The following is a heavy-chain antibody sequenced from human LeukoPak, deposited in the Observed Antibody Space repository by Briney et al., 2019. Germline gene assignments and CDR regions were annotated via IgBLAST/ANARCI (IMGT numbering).Heavy chain of an antibody. CDR3: ASTRYFDWLSQI. D-gene: IGHD3-9*01. V-gene: IGHV1-2*02. CDR1: GYTFTSYY. Sequence: ASVKVSCKASGYTFTSYYMHWVRQAPGQGLEWMGWINPNSSGTNYAQKFQGRVTMTRDTSISTVYMELSRLRSDDTAVYYCASTRYFDWLSQIWGQGTLVTVSS. J-gene: IGHJ4*02. CDR2: INPNSSGT.